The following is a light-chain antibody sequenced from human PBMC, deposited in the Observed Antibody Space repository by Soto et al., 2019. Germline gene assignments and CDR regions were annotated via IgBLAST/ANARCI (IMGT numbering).Light chain of an antibody. J-gene: IGKJ1*01. CDR3: QQYNNWPPWT. V-gene: IGKV3-15*01. Sequence: EIVMTQSPATLSVSPGERATLSCRASQSVSSNLTGYQQKPGHAPRLLIYGASTRATGIPARFSGSGSGTEFTLTISSLQSEDFAVYYCQQYNNWPPWTFGQWTKVEIK. CDR2: GAS. CDR1: QSVSSN.